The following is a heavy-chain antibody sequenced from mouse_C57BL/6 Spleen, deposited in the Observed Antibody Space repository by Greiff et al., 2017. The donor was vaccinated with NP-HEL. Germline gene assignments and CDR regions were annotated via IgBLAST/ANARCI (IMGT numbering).Heavy chain of an antibody. CDR2: ISSGGSYT. J-gene: IGHJ4*01. V-gene: IGHV5-6*01. Sequence: DVHLVESGGDLVKPGGSLKLSCAASGFTFSSYGMSWVRQTPDKRLEWVATISSGGSYTYYPDSVKGRFTISRDNAKNTLYLQMSSLKSEDTAMYYCARHGSSMDYWGQGTSVTVSS. CDR1: GFTFSSYG. CDR3: ARHGSSMDY.